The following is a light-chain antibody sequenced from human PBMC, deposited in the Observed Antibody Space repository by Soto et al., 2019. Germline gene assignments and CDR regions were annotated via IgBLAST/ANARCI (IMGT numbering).Light chain of an antibody. CDR3: QTWGTGIRV. J-gene: IGLJ1*01. CDR2: LNSDGSH. CDR1: SGHSSYA. Sequence: QLVLTQSPSASASLGASVKLTCTLSSGHSSYAIAWHQQQPEKGPRYLMKLNSDGSHSKGDGITDRLSCSSSGAERYLTIFSLQSEDEADYYGQTWGTGIRVFGTGTKLTVL. V-gene: IGLV4-69*01.